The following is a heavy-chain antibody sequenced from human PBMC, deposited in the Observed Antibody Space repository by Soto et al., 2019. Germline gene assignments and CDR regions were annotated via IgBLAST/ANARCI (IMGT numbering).Heavy chain of an antibody. Sequence: VSVKVSCKASGYTFTSYGISWVRQAPGQGLEWMGWISAYNGNTNYAQKLQGRVTMTTGTSTSTAYMELRSLRSDDTAVYYCARGIVQLERRGPYYYYYYMDVWGKGTTVTVSS. V-gene: IGHV1-18*01. D-gene: IGHD1-1*01. CDR1: GYTFTSYG. CDR3: ARGIVQLERRGPYYYYYYMDV. CDR2: ISAYNGNT. J-gene: IGHJ6*03.